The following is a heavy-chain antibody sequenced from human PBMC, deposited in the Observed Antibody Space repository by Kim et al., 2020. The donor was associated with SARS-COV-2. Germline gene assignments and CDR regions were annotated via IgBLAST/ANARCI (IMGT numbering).Heavy chain of an antibody. CDR1: GGSISSSSYY. V-gene: IGHV4-39*01. CDR3: ARLEYQLLGALDY. D-gene: IGHD2-2*01. CDR2: IYYSGST. Sequence: SETLSLTCTVSGGSISSSSYYWGWIRQPPGKGLEWIGSIYYSGSTYYNPSLKSRVTISVDTSKNQFSLKLSSVTAADTAVYYCARLEYQLLGALDYWGQGTLVTVSS. J-gene: IGHJ4*02.